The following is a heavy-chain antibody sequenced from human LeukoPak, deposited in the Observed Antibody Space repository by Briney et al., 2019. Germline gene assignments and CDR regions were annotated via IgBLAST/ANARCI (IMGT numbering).Heavy chain of an antibody. CDR3: VKGATSSWYDWFDP. D-gene: IGHD6-13*01. V-gene: IGHV3-9*01. J-gene: IGHJ5*02. CDR1: GFTFDDYA. Sequence: PGRSLRLSCAASGFTFDDYAMHWVRQAPGRGLEWVSGISWNSGNIVYADSVKGRFTISRDNAKNSLYLQMNSLRPEDTAFYYCVKGATSSWYDWFDPWGRGTLVTVSS. CDR2: ISWNSGNI.